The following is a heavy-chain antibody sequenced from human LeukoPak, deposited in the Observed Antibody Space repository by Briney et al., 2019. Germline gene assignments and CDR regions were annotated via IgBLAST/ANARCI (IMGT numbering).Heavy chain of an antibody. CDR1: GTSFTSYW. D-gene: IGHD4-17*01. CDR2: IYPGDSDT. Sequence: GASLKISYEASGTSFTSYWIGWVRPMPGKGLEWMGIIYPGDSDTRYSPSFQGQVTISADKSISTAYLQWSSLKASDTAMYYCARLRADYGDYVSAFDIWGQGTMVTVSS. V-gene: IGHV5-51*01. CDR3: ARLRADYGDYVSAFDI. J-gene: IGHJ3*02.